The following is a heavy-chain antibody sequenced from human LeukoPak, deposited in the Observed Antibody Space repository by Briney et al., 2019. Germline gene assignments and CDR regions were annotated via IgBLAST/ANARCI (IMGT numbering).Heavy chain of an antibody. Sequence: PSETLSLTCAVYGGSFSGYYWSWLRQPPGKGLEWIGEINHSGSTNYNPSLKSRVTISVDTSKNQFSLKLSSVTAADTAVYYCARGDYYDSSGYYLDYWGQGTLVTVSS. D-gene: IGHD3-22*01. V-gene: IGHV4-34*01. CDR2: INHSGST. J-gene: IGHJ4*02. CDR1: GGSFSGYY. CDR3: ARGDYYDSSGYYLDY.